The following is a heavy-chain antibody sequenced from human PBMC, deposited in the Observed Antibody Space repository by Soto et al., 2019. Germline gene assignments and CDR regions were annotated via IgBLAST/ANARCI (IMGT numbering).Heavy chain of an antibody. CDR3: ARVILFPNVPPDSSEDAFDI. D-gene: IGHD3-22*01. J-gene: IGHJ3*02. CDR1: GASINSGDYY. Sequence: SETLSLTCTVSGASINSGDYYWSWIRQPPGKGLEWIGHIYYSGSTYYNPSLKSRAGISVDSSKSQVSLKLSSVTAADTAVYYCARVILFPNVPPDSSEDAFDIWGQGTMVTVSS. CDR2: IYYSGST. V-gene: IGHV4-30-4*01.